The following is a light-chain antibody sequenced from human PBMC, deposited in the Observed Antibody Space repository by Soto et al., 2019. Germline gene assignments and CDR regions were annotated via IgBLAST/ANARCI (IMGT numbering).Light chain of an antibody. CDR2: AAS. CDR1: ESISRH. CDR3: QQDYSTLAT. Sequence: DIQMSQSPSSLSASVGDRVTITCRAAESISRHLNWYQQKPGRAPDLLIYAASTLQNGVPSRFTGSGSGTEFTLTITSLQLEDFATYYCQQDYSTLATFGQGTRLEI. J-gene: IGKJ5*01. V-gene: IGKV1-39*01.